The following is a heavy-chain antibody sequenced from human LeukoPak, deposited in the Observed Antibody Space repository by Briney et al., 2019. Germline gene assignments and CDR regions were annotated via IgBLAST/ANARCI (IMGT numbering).Heavy chain of an antibody. CDR1: GFTFSSYA. Sequence: PGGSLRLSCAASGFTFSSYAMHWVRQAPGKGLEWVAVISYDGSNKYYADSVKGRFTISRDNSKNTLYLQMNSLRAEDTAVYYCARDHQSNNPLLTGYVPGAFDIWGQGTMVTVSS. CDR3: ARDHQSNNPLLTGYVPGAFDI. D-gene: IGHD3-9*01. J-gene: IGHJ3*02. CDR2: ISYDGSNK. V-gene: IGHV3-30-3*01.